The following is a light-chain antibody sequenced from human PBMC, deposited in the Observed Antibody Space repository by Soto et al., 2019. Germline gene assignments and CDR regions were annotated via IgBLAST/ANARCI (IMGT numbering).Light chain of an antibody. Sequence: EIVLTQSPGTLSLSPGERATLSCRASQSVSSTYLGWYQQKPGQAPGLLISGASSRVTGFPDRFSGSGSGTDLTLTISRLAPEDFAVYYCQQYGSIPFTFGPGTKVDI. CDR3: QQYGSIPFT. V-gene: IGKV3-20*01. J-gene: IGKJ3*01. CDR1: QSVSSTY. CDR2: GAS.